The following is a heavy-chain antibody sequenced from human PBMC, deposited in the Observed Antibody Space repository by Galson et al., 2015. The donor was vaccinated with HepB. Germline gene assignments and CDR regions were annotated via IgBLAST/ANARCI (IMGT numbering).Heavy chain of an antibody. CDR3: AREQAYCGGGRCYYYGMDV. V-gene: IGHV3-7*03. J-gene: IGHJ6*02. CDR1: GFTFSSYW. CDR2: IKQDGSEK. Sequence: SLRLSCAASGFTFSSYWMSWVRQAPGKGLEWVANIKQDGSEKYYVDSVKGRFTISRDNAKNSLYLQMNSLRAEDTAVYYCAREQAYCGGGRCYYYGMDVWGQGTTVTVSS. D-gene: IGHD2-21*01.